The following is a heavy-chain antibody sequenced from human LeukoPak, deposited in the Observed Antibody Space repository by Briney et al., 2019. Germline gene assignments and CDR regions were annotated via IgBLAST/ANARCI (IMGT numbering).Heavy chain of an antibody. Sequence: ASVKVSCKASGYTFTGYYMHWVRQAPGQGLEWMGWINPNSGGTNYAQKFQGRVTMTRDTSISTAYMELSRLRSDDTAVYYCARDFSCSGGSCDPGGRYNWFDPWGQGTLVTVSS. D-gene: IGHD2-15*01. J-gene: IGHJ5*02. CDR1: GYTFTGYY. CDR2: INPNSGGT. CDR3: ARDFSCSGGSCDPGGRYNWFDP. V-gene: IGHV1-2*02.